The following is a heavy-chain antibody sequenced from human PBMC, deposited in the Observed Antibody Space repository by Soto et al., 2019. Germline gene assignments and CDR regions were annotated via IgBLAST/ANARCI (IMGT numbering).Heavy chain of an antibody. CDR3: ARVLSGDRTPFDY. J-gene: IGHJ4*02. CDR2: ISSSSSYT. CDR1: GFTFRDYY. D-gene: IGHD2-21*01. V-gene: IGHV3-11*06. Sequence: QVQLVESGGGLVKPGGSLRLSCAASGFTFRDYYMSWIRQAPGKGLEWVSYISSSSSYTNYADSVKGRFTISRDNAKNSLYLQMNSLRAEDTAVYYCARVLSGDRTPFDYWGQGTLVTVSS.